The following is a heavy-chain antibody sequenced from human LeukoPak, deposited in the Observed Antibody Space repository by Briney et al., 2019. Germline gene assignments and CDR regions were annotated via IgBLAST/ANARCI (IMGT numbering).Heavy chain of an antibody. V-gene: IGHV3-48*03. CDR1: GFTFSSYE. J-gene: IGHJ6*02. CDR2: ISSSGSTI. CDR3: ARDLKYSYCWVYYYYGMDV. D-gene: IGHD5-18*01. Sequence: GGSLRLSCAASGFTFSSYEMNWVLQAPGKGLEWVSYISSSGSTIYYADSVKGRFTISRDNAKNSLYLQMNSLRAEDTALYYCARDLKYSYCWVYYYYGMDVWGQGTTVTVSS.